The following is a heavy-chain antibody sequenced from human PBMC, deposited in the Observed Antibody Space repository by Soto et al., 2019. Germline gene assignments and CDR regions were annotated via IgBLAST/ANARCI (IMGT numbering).Heavy chain of an antibody. CDR3: AKNQLPHGRGYYYYMDV. V-gene: IGHV3-23*01. CDR1: GFTFSSYA. CDR2: ISGSGGST. Sequence: GGSLRLSCAASGFTFSSYAMSWVRQAPGKGLEWVSAISGSGGSTYYADSVKGRFTISRDNSKNTLYLQMNSLRAEDTAVYYCAKNQLPHGRGYYYYMDVWGKGTTVTVSS. J-gene: IGHJ6*03. D-gene: IGHD2-2*01.